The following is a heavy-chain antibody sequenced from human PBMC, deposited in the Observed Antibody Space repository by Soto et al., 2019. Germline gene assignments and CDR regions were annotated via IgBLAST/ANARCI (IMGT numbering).Heavy chain of an antibody. CDR3: VDRAFGHPYFEN. CDR2: VYWTDDK. D-gene: IGHD3-10*01. CDR1: GFSLNSSGVG. V-gene: IGHV2-5*01. Sequence: QITLKESGPPLVKPTQTLTLTCTFPGFSLNSSGVGVGWIRQPPGKALEWLALVYWTDDKRYSPSLKSRLTINKDTSKNQVVLTMINMDPVDTATYYCVDRAFGHPYFENWGQGIQVTVSS. J-gene: IGHJ4*02.